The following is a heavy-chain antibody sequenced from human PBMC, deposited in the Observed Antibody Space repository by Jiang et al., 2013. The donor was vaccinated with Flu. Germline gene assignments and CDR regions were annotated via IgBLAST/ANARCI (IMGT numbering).Heavy chain of an antibody. CDR1: GFSLSTSGMC. Sequence: PTQTLTLTCTFSGFSLSTSGMCVSWIRQPPGKALEWLAFIGWDGAKYYSTSLKSRVTISTDTSKNQVVLTMSNMDPVDTATYYCARIAVGRGGSEFPNMHEHFFDSWGQGTLVTVSS. D-gene: IGHD3-10*01. CDR3: ARIAVGRGGSEFPNMHEHFFDS. CDR2: IGWDGAK. V-gene: IGHV2-70*01. J-gene: IGHJ4*02.